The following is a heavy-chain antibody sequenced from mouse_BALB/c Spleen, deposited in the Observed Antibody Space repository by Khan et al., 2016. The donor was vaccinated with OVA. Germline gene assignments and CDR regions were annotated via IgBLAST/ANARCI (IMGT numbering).Heavy chain of an antibody. J-gene: IGHJ2*01. V-gene: IGHV3-2*02. CDR1: GYSITSDYA. Sequence: EVELAESGPGLVKPSQSLSLICTVTGYSITSDYAWNWIRQFPGNKLEWMGFISYSGNTKYNPSLKSRISITRDTSKNQFFLQLNSVTTEDTATXYCARVYGGDFDYWGQGTTLTVSS. CDR2: ISYSGNT. CDR3: ARVYGGDFDY. D-gene: IGHD1-1*01.